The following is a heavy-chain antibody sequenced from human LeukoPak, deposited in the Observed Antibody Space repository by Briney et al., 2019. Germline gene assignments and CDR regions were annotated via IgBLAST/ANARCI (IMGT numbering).Heavy chain of an antibody. Sequence: GSLRLSCAASGFTFSDYDMNWVRQAPGKGLEWISYINFSGRVVYYAGSVQGRFSISRDNTEKSLFLQMSSLRVADTAVYYCAKGYKGNDARTPSFDYWGQGALVTVSS. J-gene: IGHJ4*02. CDR3: AKGYKGNDARTPSFDY. D-gene: IGHD5-12*01. CDR2: INFSGRVV. CDR1: GFTFSDYD. V-gene: IGHV3-48*03.